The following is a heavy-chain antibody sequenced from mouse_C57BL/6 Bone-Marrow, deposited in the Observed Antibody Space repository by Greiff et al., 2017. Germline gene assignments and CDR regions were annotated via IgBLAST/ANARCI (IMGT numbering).Heavy chain of an antibody. CDR3: ARGDSSGSWFAY. Sequence: QVQLQQSGPGLVQPSQSLSITCTVSGFSLTSYGVHWVRQSPGKGLEWLGGIWSGGSTDYNAAFISRLSISKDNSKSQVFFKMNSLQADDTAIYYCARGDSSGSWFAYWGQGTLVTVSA. CDR2: IWSGGST. D-gene: IGHD3-2*02. V-gene: IGHV2-2*01. J-gene: IGHJ3*01. CDR1: GFSLTSYG.